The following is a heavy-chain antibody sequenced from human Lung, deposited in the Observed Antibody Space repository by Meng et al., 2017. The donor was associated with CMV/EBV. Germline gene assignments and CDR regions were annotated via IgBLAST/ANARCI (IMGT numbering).Heavy chain of an antibody. CDR3: ARADGSSGYSYLIDY. Sequence: ASGFTVSSNYMNWVRQAPGKGLEWVSVLYAGGSPYYAGSVKGRFTISRDNSKNTLYLQMNDLRAEDTALYYCARADGSSGYSYLIDYRGQGTLVTVSS. CDR2: LYAGGSP. D-gene: IGHD3-22*01. V-gene: IGHV3-53*01. CDR1: GFTVSSNY. J-gene: IGHJ4*02.